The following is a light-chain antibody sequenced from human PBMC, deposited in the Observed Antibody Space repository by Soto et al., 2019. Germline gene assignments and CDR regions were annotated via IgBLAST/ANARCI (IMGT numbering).Light chain of an antibody. CDR1: SSDVGGYNY. CDR2: GVN. Sequence: QSALTQPPSASGSPGQSVTISCTGTSSDVGGYNYVSWYQQHPGKAPQLVIYGVNKRASGVPDRFSGSKSGNTASLTVSRLQAEDEADYYCSSYAGSNILYVFGTGTKLTVL. J-gene: IGLJ1*01. CDR3: SSYAGSNILYV. V-gene: IGLV2-8*01.